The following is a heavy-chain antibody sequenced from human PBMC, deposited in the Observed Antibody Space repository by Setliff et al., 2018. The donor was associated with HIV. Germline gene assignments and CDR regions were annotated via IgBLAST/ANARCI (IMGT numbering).Heavy chain of an antibody. V-gene: IGHV4-61*01. D-gene: IGHD3-10*01. CDR2: MYFRGNA. CDR1: GDSISSGRYF. J-gene: IGHJ6*02. CDR3: ARVETTVRGATYGMDV. Sequence: SETLSLTCNVSGDSISSGRYFWTWIRQPPGKGLEWIGTMYFRGNARNSPSLKSRVTISVDTSKNQLSLNLTSVTAADTAVYYCARVETTVRGATYGMDVWGQGTTVTVSS.